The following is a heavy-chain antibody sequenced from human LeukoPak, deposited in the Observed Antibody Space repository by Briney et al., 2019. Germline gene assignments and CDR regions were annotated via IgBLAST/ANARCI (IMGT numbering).Heavy chain of an antibody. CDR3: AKDIVGATGFDY. Sequence: PGGSLRLSCAASGFTFSSYAMSWVRQAPGKGLRWVSAISGSGGSTYYADSVKGRFTISRDNSKNTLDLQMDSLRAEDTAVYYCAKDIVGATGFDYWGQGTLVTVSS. CDR2: ISGSGGST. V-gene: IGHV3-23*01. D-gene: IGHD1-26*01. CDR1: GFTFSSYA. J-gene: IGHJ4*02.